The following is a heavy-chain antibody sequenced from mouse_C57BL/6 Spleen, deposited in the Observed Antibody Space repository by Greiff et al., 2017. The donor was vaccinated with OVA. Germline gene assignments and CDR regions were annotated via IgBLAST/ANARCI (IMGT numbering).Heavy chain of an antibody. CDR3: ARGGAQDTRGFAY. CDR2: IDPSDSYT. V-gene: IGHV1-69*01. Sequence: QVQLQQPGAELVMPGASVKLSCKASGYTFTSYWMHWVKQRPGQGLEWIGEIDPSDSYTNYNQKFKGKSTLTVDKSSSTAYMQLSSLTSEDSAVYYCARGGAQDTRGFAYWGQGTLVTVSA. CDR1: GYTFTSYW. J-gene: IGHJ3*01. D-gene: IGHD3-2*02.